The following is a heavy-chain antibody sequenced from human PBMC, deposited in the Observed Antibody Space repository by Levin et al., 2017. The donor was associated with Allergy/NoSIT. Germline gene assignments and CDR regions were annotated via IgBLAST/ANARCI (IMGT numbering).Heavy chain of an antibody. CDR2: LHAANGNT. J-gene: IGHJ4*02. D-gene: IGHD2-15*01. CDR1: GDNFTHFA. Sequence: GESLKISCRPSGDNFTHFAFHWVRQPPGQGLEWMGWLHAANGNTQYSQKFRDRVTMTRDTSATTAYMELSSLRFEDSAVYYCVRRDLGYCTGGTCYTPPPSEGWDQGTLVIVSS. V-gene: IGHV1-3*01. CDR3: VRRDLGYCTGGTCYTPPPSEG.